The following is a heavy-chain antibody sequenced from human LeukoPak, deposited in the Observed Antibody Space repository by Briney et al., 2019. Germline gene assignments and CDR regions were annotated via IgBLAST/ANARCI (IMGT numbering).Heavy chain of an antibody. CDR2: IRYDGSNK. CDR1: GFTFSRYG. D-gene: IGHD3-3*01. V-gene: IGHV3-30*02. Sequence: PGGSLRLSCAASGFTFSRYGMHWVRQAPGKGLEWVAFIRYDGSNKYYADSVKGRFTISRDNSKNTLYLQMNSLRAEDTAVYYCARDSSFITTFGFYYYYMDVWGKGTTVTVSS. J-gene: IGHJ6*03. CDR3: ARDSSFITTFGFYYYYMDV.